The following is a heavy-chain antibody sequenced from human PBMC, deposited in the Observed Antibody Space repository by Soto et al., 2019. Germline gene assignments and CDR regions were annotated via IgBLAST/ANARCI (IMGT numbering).Heavy chain of an antibody. D-gene: IGHD4-17*01. CDR2: IYYSGST. J-gene: IGHJ4*01. CDR3: TNHPTVSAYYCAY. Sequence: SETLSLTCTVSGGSISSYYWSWIRQPPGKGLEWIGNIYYSGSTNYNPPFKSRVTISVDTSKNQFTLKLSPVTAADTAGYYCTNHPTVSAYYCAYWGHGTPVTDFS. V-gene: IGHV4-59*08. CDR1: GGSISSYY.